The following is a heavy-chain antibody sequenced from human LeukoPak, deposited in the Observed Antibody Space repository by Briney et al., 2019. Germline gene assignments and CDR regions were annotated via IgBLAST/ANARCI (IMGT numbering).Heavy chain of an antibody. D-gene: IGHD3-22*01. Sequence: PSETLSLTCTVSGGSISSYYRSWIRQPPGKGLEWIGYIYYSGSTNYNPSLKSRVTISVDTSKNQFSLKLSSVTAADTAVYYCARGVSYYDSSGYYNEYFQHWGQGTLVTVSS. CDR3: ARGVSYYDSSGYYNEYFQH. V-gene: IGHV4-59*08. CDR2: IYYSGST. J-gene: IGHJ1*01. CDR1: GGSISSYY.